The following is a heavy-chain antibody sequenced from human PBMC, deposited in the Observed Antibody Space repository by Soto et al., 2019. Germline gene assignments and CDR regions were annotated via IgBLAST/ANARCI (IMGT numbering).Heavy chain of an antibody. J-gene: IGHJ4*02. Sequence: PSETLSLTCAVYGGSFSGYYWSWIRQPPGKGLEWIGEINHSGSTNYNPSLKSRVTISVDTSKNQFSLKLSSVTAADTAVYYCARFWSGTTGYYFDYWGQGTLVTVSS. CDR3: ARFWSGTTGYYFDY. D-gene: IGHD3-3*01. CDR1: GGSFSGYY. CDR2: INHSGST. V-gene: IGHV4-34*01.